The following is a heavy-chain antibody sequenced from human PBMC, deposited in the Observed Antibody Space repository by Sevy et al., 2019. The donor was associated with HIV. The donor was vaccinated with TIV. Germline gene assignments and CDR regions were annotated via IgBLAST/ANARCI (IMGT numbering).Heavy chain of an antibody. J-gene: IGHJ4*02. Sequence: SETLSLTCTVSGGSISSYYWSWIRQPAGKGLEWIGRIYTSGSTNYNPSLKSRFTMSVDTSKNQFSLKLSSVTAADTAVYYCARDGTYSGSDSNFDYWGQGTLVTVSS. CDR2: IYTSGST. D-gene: IGHD1-26*01. CDR3: ARDGTYSGSDSNFDY. V-gene: IGHV4-4*07. CDR1: GGSISSYY.